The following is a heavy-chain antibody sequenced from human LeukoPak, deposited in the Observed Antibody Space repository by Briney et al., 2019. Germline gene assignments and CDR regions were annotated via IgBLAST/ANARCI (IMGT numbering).Heavy chain of an antibody. V-gene: IGHV4-59*04. D-gene: IGHD2-2*01. CDR1: GGSISSYY. Sequence: SETLSLTCTVSGGSISSYYWSWIRQTPGKGLEWIGYIYYSGSSYYSPSLESRVSMSVDTSKNQFSLKLSSVTAVDTAVYYCARAGGRVPAFIGMDVWGQGTTVTVSS. CDR2: IYYSGSS. J-gene: IGHJ6*02. CDR3: ARAGGRVPAFIGMDV.